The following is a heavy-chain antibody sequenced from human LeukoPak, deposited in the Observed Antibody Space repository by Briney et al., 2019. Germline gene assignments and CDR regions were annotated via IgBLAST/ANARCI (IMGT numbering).Heavy chain of an antibody. CDR2: ISGSGGST. CDR3: AKVYRAHGDYHAFDV. Sequence: GGSLGLSCAASGFTFSSYAMSWVRQAPGKGLEWVSAISGSGGSTYYADSVKDRFTISRDNSKNTLYLQMNSLRAEDTAVYYCAKVYRAHGDYHAFDVWGQGTMVTVSS. D-gene: IGHD4-17*01. J-gene: IGHJ3*01. CDR1: GFTFSSYA. V-gene: IGHV3-23*01.